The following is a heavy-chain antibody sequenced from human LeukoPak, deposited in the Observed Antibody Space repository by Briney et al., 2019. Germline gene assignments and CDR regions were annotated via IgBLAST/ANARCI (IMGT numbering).Heavy chain of an antibody. D-gene: IGHD4-23*01. CDR3: ARRGSYGGHYGWLDP. CDR2: ILYSGST. CDR1: GDSISSYY. Sequence: SETLSLTCTVSGDSISSYYWNWIRQPPGKGLEWIGYILYSGSTSYNPSLKSRVTISVDTSKNQISLKLTSVTAADTAVYYCARRGSYGGHYGWLDPWGQGTLVTVSS. V-gene: IGHV4-59*08. J-gene: IGHJ5*02.